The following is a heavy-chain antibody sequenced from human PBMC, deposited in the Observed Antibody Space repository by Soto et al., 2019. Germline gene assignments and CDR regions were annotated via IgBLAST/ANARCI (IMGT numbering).Heavy chain of an antibody. CDR3: ARDVGYGLIDY. J-gene: IGHJ4*02. CDR2: ISAYNGNT. D-gene: IGHD5-18*01. Sequence: QVQLVQSGAEVKKPGASVKVSCKASGYTFTSYSISWVRQAPGQGLEWMGWISAYNGNTYHARKLQGRVTMTKDTSTSTAYMELRSLRPDDTAVYYCARDVGYGLIDYWGQGTLVTVSS. V-gene: IGHV1-18*01. CDR1: GYTFTSYS.